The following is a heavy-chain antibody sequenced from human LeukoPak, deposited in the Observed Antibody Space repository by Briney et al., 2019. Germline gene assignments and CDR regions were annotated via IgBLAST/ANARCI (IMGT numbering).Heavy chain of an antibody. V-gene: IGHV1-58*01. D-gene: IGHD3-22*01. CDR1: GFTFTSSA. J-gene: IGHJ4*02. CDR2: IVVGSGNT. Sequence: SVKVSCKASGFTFTSSAVQWVRQARGQRLEWIGWIVVGSGNTNYAQKFQERVTITRDMSTSTAYMELSSLRSEDTAVYYCAALYYYGSSGYYYIDYWGQGTLVTVSS. CDR3: AALYYYGSSGYYYIDY.